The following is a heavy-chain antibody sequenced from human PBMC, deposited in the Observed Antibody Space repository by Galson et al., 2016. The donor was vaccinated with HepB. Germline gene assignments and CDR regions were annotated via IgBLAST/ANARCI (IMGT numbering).Heavy chain of an antibody. CDR3: VMDFSGREDY. CDR2: INEYGSRI. D-gene: IGHD2-2*03. CDR1: GFTFSSFW. V-gene: IGHV3-74*01. Sequence: SLRLSCAASGFTFSSFWMHWVRQVPGKGLVWVSRINEYGSRIDYADSVKGRFAISRDNAKNTLYLQMNSLRAEGTALYYCVMDFSGREDYWGQGTLVTVPS. J-gene: IGHJ4*02.